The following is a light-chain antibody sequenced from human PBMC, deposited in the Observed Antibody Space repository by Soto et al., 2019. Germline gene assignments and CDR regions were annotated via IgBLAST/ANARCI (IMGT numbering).Light chain of an antibody. CDR1: QSVRNVY. J-gene: IGKJ2*01. V-gene: IGKV3-20*01. CDR2: DAS. CDR3: QQSGSAPRT. Sequence: EIVLTQSPGTLSLSPGERATLSCRASQSVRNVYLAWYQQKPGQAPRLLIYDASNRATGIPDRFSGSGSGTDFTLTINRLEPEDFAVDYCQQSGSAPRTFGQGTKLEIK.